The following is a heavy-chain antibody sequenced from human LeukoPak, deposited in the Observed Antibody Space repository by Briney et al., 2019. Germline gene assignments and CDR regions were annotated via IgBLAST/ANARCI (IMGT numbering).Heavy chain of an antibody. J-gene: IGHJ4*02. CDR2: IYHSGST. CDR3: ARLGSGSTIFDY. CDR1: GGSISSSNW. Sequence: SETLSLTCAVSGGSISSSNWWSWVRQPPGKGLEWIGEIYHSGSTNYNPSLKSRVTISVDKSKNQFSLKLSPVTAADTAVYYCARLGSGSTIFDYWGQGTLVTVSS. D-gene: IGHD3-10*01. V-gene: IGHV4-4*02.